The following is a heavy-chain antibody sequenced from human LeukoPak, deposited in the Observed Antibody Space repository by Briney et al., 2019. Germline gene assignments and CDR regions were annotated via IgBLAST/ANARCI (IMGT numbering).Heavy chain of an antibody. V-gene: IGHV3-30*18. CDR3: ANLNGAFDI. Sequence: SGGSLRLSCAASGFTFSSYGMHWVRQAPGKGLEWVAVISYDGSNKYYADSVKGRFTISRDNSKNTLYLQMNSLRAEDTAVYYCANLNGAFDIWGQGTMVTVSS. CDR2: ISYDGSNK. J-gene: IGHJ3*02. CDR1: GFTFSSYG. D-gene: IGHD2-8*01.